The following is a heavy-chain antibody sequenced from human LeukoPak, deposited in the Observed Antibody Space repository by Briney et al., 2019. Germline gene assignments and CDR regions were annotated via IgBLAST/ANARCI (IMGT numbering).Heavy chain of an antibody. Sequence: GGSLRLSCAASGFTFSSYAMSWVRQAPGKGLEWVSAISGSGGSTYYADSVKGRFTISRDNSKNTLYLQMNSLRAEDTAVYYYSGYSSGRLYAFDIWGQGTMVTVSS. CDR1: GFTFSSYA. V-gene: IGHV3-23*01. D-gene: IGHD6-19*01. J-gene: IGHJ3*02. CDR2: ISGSGGST. CDR3: SGYSSGRLYAFDI.